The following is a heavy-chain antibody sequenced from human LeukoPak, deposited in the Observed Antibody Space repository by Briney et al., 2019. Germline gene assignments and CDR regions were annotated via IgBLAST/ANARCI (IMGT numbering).Heavy chain of an antibody. CDR3: ARRPVRLVSNTLDY. V-gene: IGHV3-48*02. Sequence: PGGSLRLSCTASGFTVSSNYMSWVRQAPGKGLEWVSYISSSSSSIYYADSVKGRFTISRDNAKNSLYLQMNSLRDEDTGIYYCARRPVRLVSNTLDYWGQGTLVTVSS. D-gene: IGHD3-9*01. J-gene: IGHJ4*02. CDR1: GFTVSSNY. CDR2: ISSSSSSI.